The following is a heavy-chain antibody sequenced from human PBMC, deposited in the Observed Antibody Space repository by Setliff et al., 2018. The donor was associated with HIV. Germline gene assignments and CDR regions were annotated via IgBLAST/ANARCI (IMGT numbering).Heavy chain of an antibody. V-gene: IGHV3-23*01. CDR3: AKGNTYDSSGYSYFDY. J-gene: IGHJ4*02. CDR2: ISGSGGST. Sequence: GESLKISCAASGFTFSSYAMSWVRQAPGKGLEWVSAISGSGGSTYYADSVKGRFTISRDNSKNTLYLQMNSLRAEDTAVYYCAKGNTYDSSGYSYFDYWGQGTLVTVSS. CDR1: GFTFSSYA. D-gene: IGHD3-22*01.